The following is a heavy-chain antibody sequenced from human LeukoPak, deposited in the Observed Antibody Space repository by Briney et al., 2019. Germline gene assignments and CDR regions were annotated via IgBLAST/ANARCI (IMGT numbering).Heavy chain of an antibody. J-gene: IGHJ6*02. D-gene: IGHD6-19*01. CDR2: INPNSGGT. Sequence: ASVKVSCKASGYTFTGYYMHWVRQAPGQGLEWMGWINPNSGGTNYAQKFQGRVTMTRDTSISTAYMELSRLRSDDTAVYYCARDLQWLVLLDYYYYGMDVWGQGTTVTVPS. CDR3: ARDLQWLVLLDYYYYGMDV. CDR1: GYTFTGYY. V-gene: IGHV1-2*02.